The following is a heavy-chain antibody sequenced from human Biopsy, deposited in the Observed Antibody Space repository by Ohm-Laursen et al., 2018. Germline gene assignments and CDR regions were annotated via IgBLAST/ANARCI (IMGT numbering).Heavy chain of an antibody. Sequence: GSSVKVSCKASGGTFSSFGISWVRQAPGQGLEWMGEINPSGSTTSYPQIFQGRVTMTRDTSKSTVYMELSSLRSADTAVYFCARNTGWYGDLYYFDYWGQGTLVTVSS. CDR2: INPSGSTT. V-gene: IGHV1-46*01. CDR3: ARNTGWYGDLYYFDY. D-gene: IGHD6-19*01. J-gene: IGHJ4*02. CDR1: GGTFSSFG.